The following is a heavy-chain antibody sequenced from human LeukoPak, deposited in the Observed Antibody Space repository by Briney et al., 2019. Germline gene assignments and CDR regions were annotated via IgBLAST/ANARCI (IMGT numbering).Heavy chain of an antibody. CDR1: GYTFTSYG. CDR2: ISAYNGNT. Sequence: PGASVKVSCKASGYTFTSYGISWVRQAPGQGLEWMGWISAYNGNTNYAQKLQGRVTMTTDTSTSTAYMELRSLRSDDTAVYYCARPMGPYSSSWGFDYWGQGTLVTVSS. D-gene: IGHD6-13*01. V-gene: IGHV1-18*01. CDR3: ARPMGPYSSSWGFDY. J-gene: IGHJ4*02.